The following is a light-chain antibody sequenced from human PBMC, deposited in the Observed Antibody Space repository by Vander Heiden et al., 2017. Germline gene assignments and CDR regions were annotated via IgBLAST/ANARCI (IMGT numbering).Light chain of an antibody. CDR1: QGIVTS. CDR2: AAS. CDR3: QQASNFPWT. V-gene: IGKV1D-12*01. J-gene: IGKJ1*01. Sequence: IQLTQSPSSVSASVGDRVSITCRASQGIVTSLAWYQQRPGKAPNLVIYAASTLDNGVPSRFSGSGSGTDFTLTISSLHPDDFATYYCQQASNFPWTFGQGTRLEIK.